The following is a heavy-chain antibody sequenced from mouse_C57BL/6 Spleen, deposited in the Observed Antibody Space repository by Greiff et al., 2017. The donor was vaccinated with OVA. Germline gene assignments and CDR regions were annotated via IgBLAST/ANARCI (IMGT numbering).Heavy chain of an antibody. D-gene: IGHD1-1*01. V-gene: IGHV1-82*01. CDR1: GYAFSSSW. Sequence: QVQLQQSGPELVKPGASVKISCKASGYAFSSSWMNWVKQRPGKGLEWIGRIYPGDGDTNYNGKFKGKATLTADKSSSTAYMQLSSLTSEDSAVYFCARNVLRAYYFDYWGQGTTLTVSS. CDR3: ARNVLRAYYFDY. CDR2: IYPGDGDT. J-gene: IGHJ2*01.